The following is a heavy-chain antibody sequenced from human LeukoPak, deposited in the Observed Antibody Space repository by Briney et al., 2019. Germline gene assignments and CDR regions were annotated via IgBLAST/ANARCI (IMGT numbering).Heavy chain of an antibody. D-gene: IGHD3-10*01. CDR2: ISSSSSTI. V-gene: IGHV3-48*01. CDR1: GVTFSSHA. CDR3: ARASTNSSWFGEFFYYYYGMDV. J-gene: IGHJ6*02. Sequence: GGSLRLSCAVSGVTFSSHAIHWVRQAPGKGLEWVSYISSSSSTIYYADSVKGRFTISRDNAKNSLYLQMNSLRAEDTAVYYCARASTNSSWFGEFFYYYYGMDVWGQGTTVTVSS.